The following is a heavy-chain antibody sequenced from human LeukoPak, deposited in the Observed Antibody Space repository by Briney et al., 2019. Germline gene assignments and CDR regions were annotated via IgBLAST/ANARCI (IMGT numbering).Heavy chain of an antibody. CDR2: INHSGST. Sequence: RSSETLSLTCAVYGGSFSGYYWSWIRQPPGKGLEWIGEINHSGSTNYNPSLKSRVTISVDTSKNQFSLKLSSVTAADTAVYYCAGLEGYCTNGVCSGNYYYYGMDVWGQGTTVTVSS. CDR1: GGSFSGYY. D-gene: IGHD2-8*01. CDR3: AGLEGYCTNGVCSGNYYYYGMDV. J-gene: IGHJ6*02. V-gene: IGHV4-34*01.